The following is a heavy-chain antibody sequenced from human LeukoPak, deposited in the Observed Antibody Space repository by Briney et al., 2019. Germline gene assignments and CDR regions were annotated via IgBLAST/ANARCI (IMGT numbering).Heavy chain of an antibody. CDR1: GFTFSSYV. V-gene: IGHV3-23*01. CDR2: VSDSGGST. D-gene: IGHD5-12*01. J-gene: IGHJ4*02. CDR3: AKAYSGYDRFDY. Sequence: RPGGSLRLSCAASGFTFSSYVMHWVRQAPGKGLEWVSAVSDSGGSTFYADSVKGRFSISRDNSKNTLYLQMNSLRAEDTAVYYCAKAYSGYDRFDYWGQGTLVTVSS.